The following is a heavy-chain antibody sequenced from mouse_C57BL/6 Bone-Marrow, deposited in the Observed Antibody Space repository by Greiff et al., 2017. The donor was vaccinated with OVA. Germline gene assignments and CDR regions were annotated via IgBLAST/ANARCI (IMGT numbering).Heavy chain of an antibody. J-gene: IGHJ2*01. CDR2: ISDGGSYT. CDR3: ARDYYVRDY. Sequence: DVHLVESGGGLVKPGGSLKLSCAASGFTFSSYAMSWVRQTPEKRLEWVATISDGGSYTYYPDNVKGRFTISRDNAKNNLYLQMSHLKSEDTAMYYCARDYYVRDYWGQGTTLTVSS. D-gene: IGHD1-1*01. V-gene: IGHV5-4*01. CDR1: GFTFSSYA.